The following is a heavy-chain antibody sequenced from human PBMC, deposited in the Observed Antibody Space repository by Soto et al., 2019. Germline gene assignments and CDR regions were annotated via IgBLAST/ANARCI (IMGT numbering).Heavy chain of an antibody. Sequence: QVQLVESGGGAVQPGRSLRLSCAVSGFTFSSYAMHWVRQAPGKGLEWVAIMSSDGSNEYYADSVKGRFTIFRDNSKNTLYLQVNSLRAEDTAVYYCAKNHHASGDYYGLDFWGQGTTVTVSS. J-gene: IGHJ6*02. V-gene: IGHV3-30*18. CDR3: AKNHHASGDYYGLDF. CDR2: MSSDGSNE. D-gene: IGHD1-26*01. CDR1: GFTFSSYA.